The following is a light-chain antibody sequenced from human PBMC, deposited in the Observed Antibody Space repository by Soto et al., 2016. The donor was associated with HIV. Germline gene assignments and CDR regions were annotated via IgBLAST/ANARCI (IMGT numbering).Light chain of an antibody. CDR3: QKYNSAPET. CDR2: GAS. Sequence: DAQMTQSPSSLSASVGDRVTITCRASQDISNYLAWYQHKAGKVPKLLIYGASTLQSGVPSRFSGSRSGTDFTLTISSLQPEDVATYYCQKYNSAPETFGQGTKVEIK. J-gene: IGKJ1*01. CDR1: QDISNY. V-gene: IGKV1-27*01.